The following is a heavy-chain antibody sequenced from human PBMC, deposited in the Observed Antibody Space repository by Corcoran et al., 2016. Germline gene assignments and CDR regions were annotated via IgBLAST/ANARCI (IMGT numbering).Heavy chain of an antibody. Sequence: QVLLVKSGAEAKTPGSSVKVSCKASGGTFSSYAISWVRQAPGQGLEWMGGIIPIFGTANYAQKFQGRVTITADESTSTAYMELSSLRSADTAVYYVAIRPIEPYYDFWSGYHFDYWGQGTLVTVSS. CDR2: IIPIFGTA. V-gene: IGHV1-69*01. CDR3: AIRPIEPYYDFWSGYHFDY. J-gene: IGHJ4*02. CDR1: GGTFSSYA. D-gene: IGHD3-3*01.